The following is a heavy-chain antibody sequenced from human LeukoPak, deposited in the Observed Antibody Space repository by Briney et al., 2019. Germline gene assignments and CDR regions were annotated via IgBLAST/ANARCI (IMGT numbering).Heavy chain of an antibody. CDR1: RFTFSSYS. V-gene: IGHV3-21*01. CDR2: ISSSSSYI. D-gene: IGHD1-14*01. Sequence: GGSLRLSCAASRFTFSSYSMNWVRQAPGKGLERVSSISSSSSYIYYADSVKGRFTISRDNAKNSLYLQMNSLRAEDTAVYYCARVGPWVNPDYYYYMDVWGKGTTVTVSS. CDR3: ARVGPWVNPDYYYYMDV. J-gene: IGHJ6*03.